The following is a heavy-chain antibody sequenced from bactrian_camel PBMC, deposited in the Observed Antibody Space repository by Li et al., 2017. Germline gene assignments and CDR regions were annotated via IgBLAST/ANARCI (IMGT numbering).Heavy chain of an antibody. CDR2: LKWDGTDT. V-gene: IGHV3S14*01. Sequence: HVQLVESGGGLVQTGGSLRLSCTASGLAASGLAFSRYDMNWIRQAPGKGLEWVSTLKWDGTDTWYADFVKGRFTISRDNGKNTAYLQLNNLQSEDTAQYYCAALAWGFNYWGQGTQVTVS. J-gene: IGHJ4*01. D-gene: IGHD1*01. CDR3: AALAWGFNY. CDR1: GLAFSRYD.